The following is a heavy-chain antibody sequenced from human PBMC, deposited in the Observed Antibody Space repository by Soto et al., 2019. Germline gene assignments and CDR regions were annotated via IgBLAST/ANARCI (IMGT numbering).Heavy chain of an antibody. D-gene: IGHD3-22*01. CDR2: IYYSGST. CDR1: GGSISSSSYY. V-gene: IGHV4-39*01. Sequence: QLQLQESGPGLVKPSETLSLTCTVSGGSISSSSYYWGWIHQPPGKGLEWIGSIYYSGSTYYNPSLKSRVTISVDTSKNQFSLKLSSVTAADTAVYYCAKGIVVVTDGFDYWGQGTLVTVSS. J-gene: IGHJ4*02. CDR3: AKGIVVVTDGFDY.